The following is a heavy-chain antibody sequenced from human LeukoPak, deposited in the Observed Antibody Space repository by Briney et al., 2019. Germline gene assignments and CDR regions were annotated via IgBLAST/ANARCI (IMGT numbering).Heavy chain of an antibody. V-gene: IGHV5-51*01. Sequence: GESLKISGKGSGYSFINYWIAWVRQKPGKGLEWMGIIYPGNSDTIYSPSFQGQVTISADKSISTAYLQWSSLKASDTAMYYCARLGSGLINPWFDPWGQGTLVTVSS. J-gene: IGHJ5*02. CDR3: ARLGSGLINPWFDP. CDR1: GYSFINYW. D-gene: IGHD6-19*01. CDR2: IYPGNSDT.